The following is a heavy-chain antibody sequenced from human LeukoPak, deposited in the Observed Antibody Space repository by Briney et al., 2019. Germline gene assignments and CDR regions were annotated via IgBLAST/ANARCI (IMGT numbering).Heavy chain of an antibody. CDR1: GGSISSSNYY. CDR3: ARGIVGVFGAFDI. D-gene: IGHD1-26*01. CDR2: LYYSGST. J-gene: IGHJ3*02. V-gene: IGHV4-39*07. Sequence: PSETLSLTCTVSGGSISSSNYYWGWIRQPPGKGLEWIGTLYYSGSTYYNPSLKSRVTISVDTSKNQFSLKLSSVTAADTAVYYCARGIVGVFGAFDIWGQGTMVTVSS.